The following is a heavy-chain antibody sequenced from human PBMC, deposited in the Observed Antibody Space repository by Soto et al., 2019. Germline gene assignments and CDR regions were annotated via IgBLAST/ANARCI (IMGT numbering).Heavy chain of an antibody. CDR2: IYYSGST. V-gene: IGHV4-31*02. J-gene: IGHJ3*02. Sequence: SETLSLTCTVSGGSISSGGYYWSWIRQHPGKGLEWIGYIYYSGSTYYNPSLKSRVTISVDTSKNQFSLKLSSVTAADTAVYYCARESIVVVVAKDAFDIWGQGTMVTVSS. CDR1: GGSISSGGYY. D-gene: IGHD2-15*01. CDR3: ARESIVVVVAKDAFDI.